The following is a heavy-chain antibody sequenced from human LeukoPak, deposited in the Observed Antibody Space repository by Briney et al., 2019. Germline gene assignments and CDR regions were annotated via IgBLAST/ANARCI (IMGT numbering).Heavy chain of an antibody. Sequence: SETLCLTCTVSGASISGGTYYWGWIRPPPGKGLEWGGSIYYTGRTYDNPSIKSRVTISVDTSKNPFSLKLSSVTAADTAVYYCARRGGSGRAFDYWGQGTLVTVSS. CDR2: IYYTGRT. J-gene: IGHJ4*02. CDR1: GASISGGTYY. CDR3: ARRGGSGRAFDY. D-gene: IGHD1-26*01. V-gene: IGHV4-39*01.